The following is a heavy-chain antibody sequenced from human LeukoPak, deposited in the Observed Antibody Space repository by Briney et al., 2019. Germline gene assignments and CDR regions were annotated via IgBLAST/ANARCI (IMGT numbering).Heavy chain of an antibody. V-gene: IGHV3-30*18. Sequence: GRSLRLSCAASGFTFSSYGMHWVRQAPGKGLEWVAAISYDGSKKYYADSVKGRFIISRDNSKNTLCLQMNSLRAEDTAVYYCAKSYYYDNSGYYCRYWGQGTLVTVSS. D-gene: IGHD3-22*01. CDR2: ISYDGSKK. J-gene: IGHJ4*02. CDR1: GFTFSSYG. CDR3: AKSYYYDNSGYYCRY.